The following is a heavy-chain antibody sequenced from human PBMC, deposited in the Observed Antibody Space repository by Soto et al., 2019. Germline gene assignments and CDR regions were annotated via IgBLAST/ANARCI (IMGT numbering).Heavy chain of an antibody. Sequence: LGESLKISCKGSGYSFTSYWISWVRQMPGKGLEWMGRIDPSDSYTNYSPSFQGHVTISADKSISTAYLQWSSLKASDTAMYYCARHKQFMVRGVIIYYYYGMDVWGQGTTVTVSS. CDR1: GYSFTSYW. CDR2: IDPSDSYT. J-gene: IGHJ6*02. CDR3: ARHKQFMVRGVIIYYYYGMDV. V-gene: IGHV5-10-1*01. D-gene: IGHD3-10*01.